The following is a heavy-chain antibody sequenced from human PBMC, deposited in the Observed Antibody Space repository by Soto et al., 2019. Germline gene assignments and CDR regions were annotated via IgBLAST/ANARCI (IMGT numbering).Heavy chain of an antibody. D-gene: IGHD6-13*01. Sequence: XSVKVSCKASGYTFTSYAMHWVRQAPGQRLEWMGWINAGNGNTKYSQKFQGRVTITRDTSASTDYMEQSSVRSEDTAVYYCAQDRYSRSSPYYGMDVWRQGTTVTVSS. CDR1: GYTFTSYA. CDR2: INAGNGNT. CDR3: AQDRYSRSSPYYGMDV. J-gene: IGHJ6*02. V-gene: IGHV1-3*01.